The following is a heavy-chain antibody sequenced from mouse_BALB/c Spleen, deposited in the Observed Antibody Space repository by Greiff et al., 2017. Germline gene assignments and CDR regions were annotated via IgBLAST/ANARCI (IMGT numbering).Heavy chain of an antibody. J-gene: IGHJ3*01. Sequence: EVQLQQSGPELVKPGASVKVSCKASGYSFTDYNMYWVKQSHGKSLEWIGYIDPYNGGTNYNQKFKGKATLTVDKSSSTAFMHLISLTSEDSAVYYCARREDYGSRSAWFAYWGQGTLVTVSA. V-gene: IGHV1S135*01. CDR3: ARREDYGSRSAWFAY. CDR1: GYSFTDYN. CDR2: IDPYNGGT. D-gene: IGHD1-1*01.